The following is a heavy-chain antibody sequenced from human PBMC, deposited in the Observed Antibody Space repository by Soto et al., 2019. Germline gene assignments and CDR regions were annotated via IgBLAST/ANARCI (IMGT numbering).Heavy chain of an antibody. V-gene: IGHV4-4*07. CDR2: IYASGST. CDR1: DDSLSTYY. J-gene: IGHJ5*02. CDR3: ARSAIPRGGWFRP. Sequence: TSETLSLTCNVSDDSLSTYYWSWIRQPAGKGLEWIGRIYASGSTNYNPSLKGRVSMSVDTSKKQFSLRMISVTAADTAMYYCARSAIPRGGWFRPWGQGVLVTAPQ. D-gene: IGHD2-21*01.